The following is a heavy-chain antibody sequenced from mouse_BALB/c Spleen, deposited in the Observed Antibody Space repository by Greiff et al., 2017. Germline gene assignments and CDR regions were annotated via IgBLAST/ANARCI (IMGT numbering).Heavy chain of an antibody. V-gene: IGHV1-85*01. CDR2: IYPGDGST. J-gene: IGHJ2*01. CDR1: GYTFTSYD. CDR3: ARSVCDAYCFDY. Sequence: VQLQQSGAELVKPGASVKLSCKASGYTFTSYDINWVRQRPEQGLEWIGGIYPGDGSTKYNEKFKGKATLTTDKSSSTAYMQLSRLTSEDSAVYFCARSVCDAYCFDYWGQGTTLTVSA.